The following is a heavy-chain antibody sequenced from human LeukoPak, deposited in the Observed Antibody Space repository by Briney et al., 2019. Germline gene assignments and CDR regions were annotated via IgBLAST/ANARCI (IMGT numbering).Heavy chain of an antibody. CDR2: IRYDGNDI. D-gene: IGHD3-10*01. Sequence: GGSLRLSCGASRFSFTNYGMHWVRQAPGKGLEWVAFIRYDGNDIRYPDSVKGRFTISRDTSKNTLYLQMNSLRVEDTAMYYCTKEITARSWFDPWGQGTLVTVSS. CDR1: RFSFTNYG. CDR3: TKEITARSWFDP. J-gene: IGHJ5*02. V-gene: IGHV3-30*02.